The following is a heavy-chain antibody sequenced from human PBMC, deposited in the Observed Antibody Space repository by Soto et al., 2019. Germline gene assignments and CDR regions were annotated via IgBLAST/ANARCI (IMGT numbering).Heavy chain of an antibody. CDR2: IKPDGSEK. V-gene: IGHV3-7*03. CDR3: ASRPSGMTYHAVFDF. J-gene: IGHJ4*02. Sequence: GGSLRLSCAASGLTFSGHWMTWVRQTPGTGLEWVASIKPDGSEKLYADSVKGRFTISRDNAKNSLFPQMDSLRAEDTAVYYWASRPSGMTYHAVFDFWGQGTLVTVSS. D-gene: IGHD2-21*02. CDR1: GLTFSGHW.